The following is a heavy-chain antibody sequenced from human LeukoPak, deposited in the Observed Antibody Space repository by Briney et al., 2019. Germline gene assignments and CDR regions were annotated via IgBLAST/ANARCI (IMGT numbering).Heavy chain of an antibody. J-gene: IGHJ4*02. CDR3: ARSGVVGALKDY. CDR1: GFTFSSYA. CDR2: ISYDGSNK. Sequence: GRSLRLSCAASGFTFSSYAMHWVRQAPGKGLEWVAVISYDGSNKYYADSVKGRFTISRDNSKNTLYLQMNSLRAEDTAVYYCARSGVVGALKDYWGQGTLVTVSS. V-gene: IGHV3-30-3*01. D-gene: IGHD1-26*01.